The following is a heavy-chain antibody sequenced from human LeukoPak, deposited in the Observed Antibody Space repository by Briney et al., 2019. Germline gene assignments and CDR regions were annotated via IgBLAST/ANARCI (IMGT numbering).Heavy chain of an antibody. Sequence: SVKVSCKASGGTFSSYAISWVRQAPGQGLEWMGGIIPIFGTANYAQKFQDRVTITADESTSTAYMELSSLRSEDTAVYYCARADKIRGVISTLDYWGQGTLVTVSS. J-gene: IGHJ4*02. CDR3: ARADKIRGVISTLDY. CDR2: IIPIFGTA. CDR1: GGTFSSYA. D-gene: IGHD3-10*01. V-gene: IGHV1-69*01.